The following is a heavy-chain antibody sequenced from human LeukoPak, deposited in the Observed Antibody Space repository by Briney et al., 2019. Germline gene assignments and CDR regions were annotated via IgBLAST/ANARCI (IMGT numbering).Heavy chain of an antibody. D-gene: IGHD3-10*01. CDR2: ITSSSNYI. J-gene: IGHJ4*02. V-gene: IGHV3-21*03. CDR3: ARDCWDYGSGSYCGIDY. Sequence: GGSLRLSCAASGFTFSSYNMNWVRQAPGKGLEWVSSITSSSNYIYYANSVKGRFTISRDNAKNSLYLQMNSLRAEDTTVYYCARDCWDYGSGSYCGIDYWGQGTLVTVSS. CDR1: GFTFSSYN.